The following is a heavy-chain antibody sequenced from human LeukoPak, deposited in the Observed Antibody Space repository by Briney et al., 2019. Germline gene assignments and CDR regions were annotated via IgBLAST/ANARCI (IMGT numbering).Heavy chain of an antibody. V-gene: IGHV4-34*01. CDR3: ARGFYGDYFDY. CDR2: INHSGST. J-gene: IGHJ4*02. Sequence: SETLSLTCAVYGGPFSGYYWSWIRQPPGKGLEWIGEINHSGSTNYNPSLKSRVTISVDTSKNQFSLKLSSVTAADTAVYYCARGFYGDYFDYWGQGTLVTVSS. CDR1: GGPFSGYY. D-gene: IGHD4-17*01.